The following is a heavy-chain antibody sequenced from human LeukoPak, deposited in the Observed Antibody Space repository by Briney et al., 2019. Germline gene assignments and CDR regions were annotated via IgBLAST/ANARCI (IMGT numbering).Heavy chain of an antibody. CDR3: AKARTTMVRGLIISQYYFDY. D-gene: IGHD3-10*01. V-gene: IGHV4-31*03. CDR1: GGSVSSGDYY. Sequence: PSETLSLTCTVSGGSVSSGDYYWSWIRQYPGKGLEWIGYIYYSGTTYYNPSLKSRVTISVDTSKNQFSLKLTSVTAADTAVYYCAKARTTMVRGLIISQYYFDYWGQGTLVTVSS. CDR2: IYYSGTT. J-gene: IGHJ4*02.